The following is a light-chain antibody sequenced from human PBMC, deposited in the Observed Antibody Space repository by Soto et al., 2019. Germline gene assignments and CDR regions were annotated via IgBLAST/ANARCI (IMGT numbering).Light chain of an antibody. J-gene: IGKJ2*01. Sequence: EIVLTQSPATLSLSPGERATLSCRASQSVGSYLAWYQQKPGQAPRLLIYDASSRATGIPVRFSGSGSGTDFTLTIISLEPEDFAVYYCQQRSHWPPYTFGQGTKLDIK. CDR3: QQRSHWPPYT. V-gene: IGKV3-11*01. CDR2: DAS. CDR1: QSVGSY.